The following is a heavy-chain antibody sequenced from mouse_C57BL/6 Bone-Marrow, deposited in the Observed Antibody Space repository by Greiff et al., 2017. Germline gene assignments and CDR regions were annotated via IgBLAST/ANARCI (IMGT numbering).Heavy chain of an antibody. D-gene: IGHD3-3*01. J-gene: IGHJ2*01. CDR1: GFTFSSYG. CDR2: ISSGGSYT. V-gene: IGHV5-6*01. Sequence: EVQLVESGGDLVKPGGSLKLSCAASGFTFSSYGVSWVRQTPDKRLEWVATISSGGSYTYYPDSVKGRFTISRDNAKNTLYLQMSSLKSEDTAMYYCARPGRGFDYWGQGTTLTVSS. CDR3: ARPGRGFDY.